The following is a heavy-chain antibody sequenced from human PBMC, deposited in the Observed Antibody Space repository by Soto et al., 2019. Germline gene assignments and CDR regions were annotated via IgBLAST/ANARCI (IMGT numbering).Heavy chain of an antibody. CDR2: INPSGGST. CDR3: ARDAWGVVRGGAFDI. CDR1: GYTFTSYY. V-gene: IGHV1-46*01. J-gene: IGHJ3*02. D-gene: IGHD2-21*01. Sequence: ASVKVSCKASGYTFTSYYMHWVRQAPGQGLEWMGIINPSGGSTSSAQKFKGRVTMTRDTSMSTVYMELSSLRSEDTAVYYCARDAWGVVRGGAFDIWGQGTMVTVSS.